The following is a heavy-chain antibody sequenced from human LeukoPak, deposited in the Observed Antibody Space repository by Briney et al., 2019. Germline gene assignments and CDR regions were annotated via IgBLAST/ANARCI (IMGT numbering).Heavy chain of an antibody. CDR3: ARMDGYNRIFDY. CDR1: GGTFSSYA. Sequence: SVKVSCKASGGTFSSYAISWVRQAPGQGLEWMGGIIPIFGTANYAQKFKGRVTITTDESTSTAYMELSSLRSEDTAVYYCARMDGYNRIFDYWGQGTLVTVSS. J-gene: IGHJ4*02. V-gene: IGHV1-69*05. CDR2: IIPIFGTA. D-gene: IGHD5-24*01.